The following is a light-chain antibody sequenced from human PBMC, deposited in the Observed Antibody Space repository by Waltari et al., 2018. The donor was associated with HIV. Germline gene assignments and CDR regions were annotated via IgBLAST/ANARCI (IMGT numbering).Light chain of an antibody. CDR3: QQYYNTPLT. J-gene: IGKJ1*01. Sequence: DIVMTQSADSLAVSLGVRATMNCKYRQTILYTSNTQTYVSWYQQRPRQPPKLLVYWAFTRQSGVPDLFSVSGSGTDFTLTISSLQAEDVAVYYCQQYYNTPLTFGQGTKVEIK. CDR1: QTILYTSNTQTY. CDR2: WAF. V-gene: IGKV4-1*01.